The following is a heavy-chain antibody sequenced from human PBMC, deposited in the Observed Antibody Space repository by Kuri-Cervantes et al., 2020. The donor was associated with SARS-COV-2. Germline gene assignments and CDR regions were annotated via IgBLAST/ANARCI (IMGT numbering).Heavy chain of an antibody. J-gene: IGHJ6*03. CDR1: GYTLTELS. V-gene: IGHV1-24*01. CDR3: ARDQEQLVRGYYYYYYYMDV. D-gene: IGHD6-6*01. Sequence: ASVKVSCKVSGYTLTELSMHWVRQAPGKGLEWMGGFDPEDGETIYAQKFQGRVTMTEDTSTDTAYMELSSLRSDDTAVYYCARDQEQLVRGYYYYYYYMDVWGKGTTVTVSS. CDR2: FDPEDGET.